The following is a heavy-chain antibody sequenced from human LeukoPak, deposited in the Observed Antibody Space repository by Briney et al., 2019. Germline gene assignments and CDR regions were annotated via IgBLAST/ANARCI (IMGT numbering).Heavy chain of an antibody. J-gene: IGHJ6*02. D-gene: IGHD3-10*01. V-gene: IGHV3-30*03. Sequence: GRSLRLSCAASGFTFSDYGMHWVRQAPGKGLEWVAAISYDGSNEYFGDSLKGRSTISRDNSKNTLYLQMNRLRVVDTAVYYCVRGEYYSSSGMDVWGQGTTVTVSS. CDR3: VRGEYYSSSGMDV. CDR2: ISYDGSNE. CDR1: GFTFSDYG.